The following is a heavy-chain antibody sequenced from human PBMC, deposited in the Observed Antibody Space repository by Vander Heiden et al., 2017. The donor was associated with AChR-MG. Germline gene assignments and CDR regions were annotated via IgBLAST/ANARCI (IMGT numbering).Heavy chain of an antibody. Sequence: QVQLVESGGGLVKPGGSLRLSCAASGFTSIDYHMSWIRQAPGKGLEWISYISGRDSTIYYADSVKGRFTISRDNTKNLLYLQMNSLRAEDTAVYYCARYYDSSGYSYYFDYWGQGTLVTVSS. CDR2: ISGRDSTI. J-gene: IGHJ4*02. CDR1: GFTSIDYH. D-gene: IGHD3-22*01. V-gene: IGHV3-11*01. CDR3: ARYYDSSGYSYYFDY.